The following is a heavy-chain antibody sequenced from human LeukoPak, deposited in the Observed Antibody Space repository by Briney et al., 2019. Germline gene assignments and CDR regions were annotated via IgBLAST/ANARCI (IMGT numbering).Heavy chain of an antibody. V-gene: IGHV3-7*05. J-gene: IGHJ4*02. CDR2: IKQDGSEK. Sequence: GGSLRLSCAASGFTFTRDWMTWVRQAPGKGLEWVANIKQDGSEKYYVDSVKGRFTISRDNARNSLYLQMNSLRAEDSAVYYCARGQLPGNYWGQGTLVTVSS. CDR1: GFTFTRDW. CDR3: ARGQLPGNY. D-gene: IGHD2-2*01.